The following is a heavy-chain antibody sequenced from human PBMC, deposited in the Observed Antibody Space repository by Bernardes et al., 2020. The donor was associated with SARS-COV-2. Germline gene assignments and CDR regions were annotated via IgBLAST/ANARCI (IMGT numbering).Heavy chain of an antibody. J-gene: IGHJ4*02. V-gene: IGHV3-53*01. D-gene: IGHD3-16*01. Sequence: GGSLRLSCAASGFTVSSNYMSWVRQAPGKGLEWVSVIYSGGSTYYADSVKGRFTISRDNSKNTLYLQMNSLRAEDTAVYYCAGGLGGIWGAMVGYWGQGTLVTVSS. CDR1: GFTVSSNY. CDR2: IYSGGST. CDR3: AGGLGGIWGAMVGY.